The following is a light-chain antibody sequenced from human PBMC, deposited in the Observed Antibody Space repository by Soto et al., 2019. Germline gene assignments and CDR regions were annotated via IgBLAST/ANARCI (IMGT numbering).Light chain of an antibody. CDR1: QGVSNY. CDR3: QQYNNWPPLT. J-gene: IGKJ4*01. V-gene: IGKV1-16*01. CDR2: LAS. Sequence: DIQMTQSPSSVSASVGDRVTITCRASQGVSNYLAWYQQEPGKAPKVLIYLASSLQSGVPSRFSGSGSGTDFTLTISSLQSEDFAVYYCQQYNNWPPLTFGGGTKVDI.